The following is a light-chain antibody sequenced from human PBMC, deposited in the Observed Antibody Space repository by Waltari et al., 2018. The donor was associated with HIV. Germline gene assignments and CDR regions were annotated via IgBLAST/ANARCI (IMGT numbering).Light chain of an antibody. CDR1: QNVGAF. V-gene: IGKV1-5*03. Sequence: DIRLTQSPSTLSASAGDRVAITCRAGQNVGAFLAWYQHKPGKPPKLLIFQASTLEGGVPSRFSGSVSGSDFTLTINGLQSDDFATYYCHQYASFSGTFGQGTKVEL. J-gene: IGKJ1*01. CDR2: QAS. CDR3: HQYASFSGT.